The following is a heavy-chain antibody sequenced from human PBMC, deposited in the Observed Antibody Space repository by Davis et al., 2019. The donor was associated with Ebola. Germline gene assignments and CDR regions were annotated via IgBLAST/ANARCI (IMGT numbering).Heavy chain of an antibody. Sequence: ETLSLTCTVSGGSISSYYWSWIRQPPGKGLEWIGYIYYSGSTNYNPSLKSRVTISVDTSKNQFSLKLSSVTAADTAVYYCARDVARGWFDPWGQGTLVTVSS. CDR1: GGSISSYY. CDR3: ARDVARGWFDP. V-gene: IGHV4-59*01. J-gene: IGHJ5*02. CDR2: IYYSGST.